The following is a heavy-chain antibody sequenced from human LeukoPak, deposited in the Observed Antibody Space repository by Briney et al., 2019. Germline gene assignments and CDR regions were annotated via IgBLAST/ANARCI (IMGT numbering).Heavy chain of an antibody. CDR1: GVTISSYY. D-gene: IGHD5-18*01. Sequence: PSETLSLTCTVSGVTISSYYWSWIRQPPGEGLEWIVYINNSGSTNYNPSLKSRVTISIDTSKNQFYLNLSSVTAAGTAVYYCARGASGYRYGGGQGTLVTVSS. CDR2: INNSGST. CDR3: ARGASGYRYG. J-gene: IGHJ4*02. V-gene: IGHV4-59*01.